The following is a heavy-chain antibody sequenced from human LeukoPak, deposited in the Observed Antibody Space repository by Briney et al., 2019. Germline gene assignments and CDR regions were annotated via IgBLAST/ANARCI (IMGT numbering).Heavy chain of an antibody. D-gene: IGHD2-15*01. CDR1: GGSISSSSYY. J-gene: IGHJ5*02. CDR2: IYYSGST. Sequence: SETLSLTCTVSGGSISSSSYYWGWIRQPPGKGLEWIGSIYYSGSTYYNPSLKSRVTISVDTSKNQFSLKLSSVTDADTAVYYCARRIVVVVAARWFDPWGQGTLVTVSS. V-gene: IGHV4-39*01. CDR3: ARRIVVVVAARWFDP.